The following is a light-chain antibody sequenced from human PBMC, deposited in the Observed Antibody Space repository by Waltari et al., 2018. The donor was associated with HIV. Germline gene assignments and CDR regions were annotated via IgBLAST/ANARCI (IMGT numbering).Light chain of an antibody. V-gene: IGLV2-14*01. CDR3: SSYTSSSTPYV. CDR1: SSDAGGYNY. J-gene: IGLJ1*01. CDR2: ELS. Sequence: QSALTQPASVSGSPGQSITLSCPGYSSDAGGYNYVSWYQQHPGKAPKLMIYELSNRPSGVSNRFSGSKSGNTASLTISGLQAEDEADYYGSSYTSSSTPYVFGTGTKVTVL.